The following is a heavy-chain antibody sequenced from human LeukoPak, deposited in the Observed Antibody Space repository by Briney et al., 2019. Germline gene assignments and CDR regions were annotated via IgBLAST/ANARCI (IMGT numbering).Heavy chain of an antibody. CDR2: IGGLGEST. CDR3: AKAYNGERLPYDY. J-gene: IGHJ4*02. V-gene: IGHV3-23*01. CDR1: GFTFSRFA. Sequence: GGSLRLSCEASGFTFSRFAMTWVRQAPGKGLEWVSTIGGLGESTNYADSVKGRFTISRDNSKNTLYLQMNSLRAEDTAVYYCAKAYNGERLPYDYWGQGTLVTVSS. D-gene: IGHD5-24*01.